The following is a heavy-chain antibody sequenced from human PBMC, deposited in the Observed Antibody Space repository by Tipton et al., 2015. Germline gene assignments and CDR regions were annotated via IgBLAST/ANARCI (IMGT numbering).Heavy chain of an antibody. J-gene: IGHJ4*02. D-gene: IGHD3-10*01. CDR3: ARGLLLWFGMSDY. CDR1: GGSISSSSYY. Sequence: TLSLTCTVSGGSISSSSYYWGWIRQPPGKGLEWIGSVHYSGSTYYNPSLKSRVTISVDTSKNQFSLKLSSVTAADTAVYYCARGLLLWFGMSDYWGRGTLVTVSS. V-gene: IGHV4-39*01. CDR2: VHYSGST.